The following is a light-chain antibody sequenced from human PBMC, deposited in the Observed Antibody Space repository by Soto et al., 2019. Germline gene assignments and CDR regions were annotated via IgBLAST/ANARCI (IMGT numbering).Light chain of an antibody. V-gene: IGKV3D-20*02. CDR3: QQRGKWPLT. CDR1: QSISNNH. Sequence: EIVLTQSPGTVSLSPGERVTLSCRASQSISNNHLAWYQQKPGQAPRLLIHGTSNRATGIPDRFSGSGSGTDFTLTFSRLEPEDFVVYYCQQRGKWPLTFGQGTRLEMK. J-gene: IGKJ5*01. CDR2: GTS.